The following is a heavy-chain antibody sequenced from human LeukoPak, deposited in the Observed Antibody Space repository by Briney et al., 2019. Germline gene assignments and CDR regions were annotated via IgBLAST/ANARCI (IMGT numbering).Heavy chain of an antibody. CDR2: INPSGGST. V-gene: IGHV1-46*01. CDR1: GYTFTSYY. CDR3: ARGVGSYDILTGWTDYFDD. Sequence: ASVKVSCKASGYTFTSYYMHWVRQAPGQGLEWMGIINPSGGSTSYAQKFQGRVTMTRDTSTSTVYMELSSLRSEDTAVYYCARGVGSYDILTGWTDYFDDWGQGTLVTVSS. J-gene: IGHJ4*02. D-gene: IGHD3-9*01.